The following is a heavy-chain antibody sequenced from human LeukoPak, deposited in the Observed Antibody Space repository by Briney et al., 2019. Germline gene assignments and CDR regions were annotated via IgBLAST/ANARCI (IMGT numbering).Heavy chain of an antibody. J-gene: IGHJ6*03. Sequence: SVKVSCKASGGTSSSYAISWVRQAPGQGLEWMGGIIPIFGTANYAQKFQGRVTITADKSTSTAYMELSSLRSEDTAVYYCARAVLIEMATINYYYYMDVWGKGTTVTVSS. CDR2: IIPIFGTA. CDR3: ARAVLIEMATINYYYYMDV. CDR1: GGTSSSYA. D-gene: IGHD5-24*01. V-gene: IGHV1-69*06.